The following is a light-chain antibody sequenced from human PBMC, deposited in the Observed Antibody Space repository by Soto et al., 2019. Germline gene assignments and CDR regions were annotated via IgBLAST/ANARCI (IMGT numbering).Light chain of an antibody. CDR3: QQRRNWIS. V-gene: IGKV3D-20*02. Sequence: VLTQSPGTLSVSPGERATLSCRASQSVSSSYLAWYQQKPGQAPRLLIYDASNRATGIPARFSGSGSGTDFTLTISSLEPEDFAVYYCQQRRNWISVGQGTRLEIK. CDR1: QSVSSSY. J-gene: IGKJ5*01. CDR2: DAS.